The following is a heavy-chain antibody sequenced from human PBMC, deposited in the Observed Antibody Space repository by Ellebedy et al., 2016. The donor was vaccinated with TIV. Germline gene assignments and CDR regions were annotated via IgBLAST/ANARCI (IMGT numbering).Heavy chain of an antibody. Sequence: GESLKISCVGSGFTFSSYAMNWVRQAPGKGLEWVGRIKRNADGGATDYAAPVKGRFTISRDDSKNTLFLHMNNLETEDTGVYYCTTEQWELYFWGQGTLVTVSS. V-gene: IGHV3-15*01. J-gene: IGHJ4*02. D-gene: IGHD1-26*01. CDR2: IKRNADGGAT. CDR3: TTEQWELYF. CDR1: GFTFSSYA.